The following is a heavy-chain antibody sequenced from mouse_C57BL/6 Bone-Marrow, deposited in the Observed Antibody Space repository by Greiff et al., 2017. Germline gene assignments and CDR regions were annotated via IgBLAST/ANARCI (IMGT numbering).Heavy chain of an antibody. D-gene: IGHD1-1*01. J-gene: IGHJ2*01. CDR1: GFTFSDYG. CDR3: ARDYYGSSSYFDY. Sequence: EVQVVESGGGLVKPGGSLKLSCAASGFTFSDYGMHWVRQAPEKGLAWVAYISSGSSTIYYADPVKGRFTISRDNAKNTLFLQMTSLRSEDTAMYYCARDYYGSSSYFDYGGQGTTLTVYS. V-gene: IGHV5-17*01. CDR2: ISSGSSTI.